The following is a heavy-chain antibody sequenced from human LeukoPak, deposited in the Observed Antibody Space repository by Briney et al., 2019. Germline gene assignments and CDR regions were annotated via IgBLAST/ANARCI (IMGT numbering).Heavy chain of an antibody. D-gene: IGHD3-10*01. CDR3: AKVRAMVRGVPYFDY. Sequence: GGSLRLSCAASGFTFSSYGMHWVRQAPGKGLEWVAFIRYDGSNKYYADSVKGRFTISRDNSKNTLYLQMNSLRAEDTAVYYCAKVRAMVRGVPYFDYWGQGTLVTVSS. V-gene: IGHV3-30*02. CDR1: GFTFSSYG. CDR2: IRYDGSNK. J-gene: IGHJ4*02.